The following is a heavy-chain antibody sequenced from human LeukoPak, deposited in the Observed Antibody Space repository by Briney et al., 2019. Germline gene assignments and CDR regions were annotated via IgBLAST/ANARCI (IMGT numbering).Heavy chain of an antibody. Sequence: SETLSLTCTVSGGSISNNYWNWHWIRQPQGRGLEWIGYIYYSGSTNYNPSLRSRVTIAVDKSNNQVSLKLSSVTAADTAMYYCARDKSGPTAHYDVFDIWGQGTMVTVSS. V-gene: IGHV4-59*01. J-gene: IGHJ3*02. CDR3: ARDKSGPTAHYDVFDI. CDR1: GGSISNNY. D-gene: IGHD4/OR15-4a*01. CDR2: IYYSGST.